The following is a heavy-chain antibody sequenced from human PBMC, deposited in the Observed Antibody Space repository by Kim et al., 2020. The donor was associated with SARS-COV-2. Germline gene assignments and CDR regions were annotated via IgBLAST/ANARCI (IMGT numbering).Heavy chain of an antibody. Sequence: GGSLRLSCAASGFTFSSYGMHWVRQAPGKGLEWVAVIWYDGSNKYYADSVKGRFTISRDNSKNTLYLQMNSLRAEDTAVYYCAKGGHYDILTGYYMDRFDYWGQGTLVTVSS. V-gene: IGHV3-33*06. CDR3: AKGGHYDILTGYYMDRFDY. CDR1: GFTFSSYG. D-gene: IGHD3-9*01. CDR2: IWYDGSNK. J-gene: IGHJ4*02.